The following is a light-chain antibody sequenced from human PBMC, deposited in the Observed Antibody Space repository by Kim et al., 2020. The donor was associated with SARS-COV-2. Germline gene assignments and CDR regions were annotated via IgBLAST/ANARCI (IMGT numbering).Light chain of an antibody. V-gene: IGLV3-1*01. CDR2: QDT. J-gene: IGLJ1*01. Sequence: SYELTQPPSVSVSPGQTASITCSGDKLGDKYACWYQQKPGQSPVLVIYQDTKRPSGIPERFSGSNSGNTATLTLSGPQAMDEADYYCQAWDSSTVLGTGT. CDR1: KLGDKY. CDR3: QAWDSSTV.